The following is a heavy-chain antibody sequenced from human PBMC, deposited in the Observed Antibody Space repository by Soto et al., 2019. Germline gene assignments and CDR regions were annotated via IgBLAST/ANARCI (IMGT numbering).Heavy chain of an antibody. V-gene: IGHV5-10-1*01. CDR3: ARVHKNWFDS. CDR1: GYNFTAIC. J-gene: IGHJ5*01. CDR2: IDPSDSYT. Sequence: GDPLNISCKASGYNFTAICITWVGQIPWKGLDWLGKIDPSDSYTNYSPSFEGHVTISTDNSITTAYLQWSSLRASDTALYFCARVHKNWFDSWAQGTMVTVSS.